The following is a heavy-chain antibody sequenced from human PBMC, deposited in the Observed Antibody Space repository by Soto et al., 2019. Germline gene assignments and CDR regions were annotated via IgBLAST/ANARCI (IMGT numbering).Heavy chain of an antibody. CDR3: VRYGVAATY. D-gene: IGHD2-21*02. CDR1: GYTFTTYN. J-gene: IGHJ4*02. Sequence: QVQLVQSGAEIKKPGASVKVSCRTSGYTFTTYNINWVRQATGQGLEWMGWMNPNSGTTGYAQKFQDRITLTRDTSIPTAYMELSSLRSDDTAVYFCVRYGVAATYWGQGTLVTVSS. CDR2: MNPNSGTT. V-gene: IGHV1-8*01.